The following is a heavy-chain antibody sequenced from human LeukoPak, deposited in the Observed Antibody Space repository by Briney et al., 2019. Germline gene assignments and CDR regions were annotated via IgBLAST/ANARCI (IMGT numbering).Heavy chain of an antibody. Sequence: ASVKVSCKASGYTFTGYYMHWVRQAPGQGLEWMGWINPNSGGTNYAQKFQGRVTMTRDTSISTAYMELSRLRSDDTAVYYCATGAMSSTEPFDYWGQGTLVTVSS. D-gene: IGHD1-14*01. V-gene: IGHV1-2*02. CDR1: GYTFTGYY. CDR2: INPNSGGT. J-gene: IGHJ4*02. CDR3: ATGAMSSTEPFDY.